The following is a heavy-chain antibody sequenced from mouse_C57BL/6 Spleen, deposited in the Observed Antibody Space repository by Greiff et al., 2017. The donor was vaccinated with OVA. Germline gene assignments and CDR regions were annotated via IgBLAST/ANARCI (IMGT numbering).Heavy chain of an antibody. CDR3: ARGGDYFLYAMDD. CDR1: GFTFSSYA. D-gene: IGHD2-4*01. J-gene: IGHJ4*01. Sequence: EVKLMESGGGLVKPGGSLKLSCAASGFTFSSYAMSWVRQTPEKRLEWVATISDGGSYTYYPDNVKGRFTISRDNAKNNLYLQMSHLKSEDTAMYYGARGGDYFLYAMDDWGQGTAVTVSS. CDR2: ISDGGSYT. V-gene: IGHV5-4*03.